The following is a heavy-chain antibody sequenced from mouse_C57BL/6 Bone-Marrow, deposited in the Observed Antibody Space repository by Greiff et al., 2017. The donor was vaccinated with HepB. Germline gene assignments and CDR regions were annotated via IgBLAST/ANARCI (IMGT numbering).Heavy chain of an antibody. CDR3: ARDAVDGYYFDY. CDR2: SRNKANDYTT. D-gene: IGHD2-3*01. CDR1: GFTFSAFY. Sequence: EVKLEESGGGLVQSGRSLRLSCATSGFTFSAFYMEWVRQAPGKGLEWIAASRNKANDYTTEYSASVKGRFIGSRDTSQCILYLQMNALRADDTAIYYCARDAVDGYYFDYWGQGTTLTVSS. V-gene: IGHV7-1*01. J-gene: IGHJ2*01.